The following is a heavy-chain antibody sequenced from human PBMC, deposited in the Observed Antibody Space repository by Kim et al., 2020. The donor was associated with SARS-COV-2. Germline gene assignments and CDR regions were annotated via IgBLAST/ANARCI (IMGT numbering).Heavy chain of an antibody. CDR1: GGSISGHS. D-gene: IGHD6-13*01. CDR2: MSYSERT. Sequence: SETLSLTCTVSGGSISGHSWSWIRQSPGRRLEWIGYMSYSERTNYNPSLNSRVTISVDTSKNQCSLKLSSVTSADTAVYYCARHPRYSTAAWRRYYYMDVWGEGTTVTVSS. J-gene: IGHJ6*03. V-gene: IGHV4-59*08. CDR3: ARHPRYSTAAWRRYYYMDV.